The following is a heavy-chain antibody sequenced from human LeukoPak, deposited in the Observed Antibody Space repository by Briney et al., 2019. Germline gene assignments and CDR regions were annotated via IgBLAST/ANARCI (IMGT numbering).Heavy chain of an antibody. CDR1: GFTFSSYA. V-gene: IGHV3-23*01. Sequence: GGSLRLSCAASGFTFSSYAMSWVRQAPGKGLEWVSAISGSGGSTYYADSVKGRFTISRDNSKNTLYLQMNSLRAEDTAVYYCAKSPRPSTMIAVVYYFDYWGQGTLVTVSS. CDR2: ISGSGGST. CDR3: AKSPRPSTMIAVVYYFDY. J-gene: IGHJ4*02. D-gene: IGHD3-22*01.